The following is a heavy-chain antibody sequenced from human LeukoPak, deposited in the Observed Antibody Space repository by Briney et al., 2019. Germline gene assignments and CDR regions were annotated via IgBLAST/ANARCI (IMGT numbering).Heavy chain of an antibody. CDR2: VYNSGST. CDR3: ARQTFGALYLDS. CDR1: GGSISRGSYY. J-gene: IGHJ4*02. D-gene: IGHD3-10*01. Sequence: PSETLSLTCIVSGGSISRGSYYWNWIRQPAGKGLEWMGRVYNSGSTNYNPSLKSRVTISTDMSKNQFSLKLSSVAAADTAVYYCARQTFGALYLDSWGQGTLVTVSS. V-gene: IGHV4-61*02.